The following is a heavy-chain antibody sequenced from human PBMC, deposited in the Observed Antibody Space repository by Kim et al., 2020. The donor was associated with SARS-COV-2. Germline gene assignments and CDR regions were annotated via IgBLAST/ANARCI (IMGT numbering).Heavy chain of an antibody. CDR2: ISYDGSNK. V-gene: IGHV3-30-3*01. CDR3: ARTSSGWYLVWFDP. CDR1: GFTFSSYP. Sequence: GGSLRLSCAASGFTFSSYPMHWVRQAPGKGLEWVAVISYDGSNKYYADSVKGRFTISRDNSKNTLYLQMNSLRAEDTAVYYCARTSSGWYLVWFDPWGQGTLVTVSS. D-gene: IGHD6-19*01. J-gene: IGHJ5*02.